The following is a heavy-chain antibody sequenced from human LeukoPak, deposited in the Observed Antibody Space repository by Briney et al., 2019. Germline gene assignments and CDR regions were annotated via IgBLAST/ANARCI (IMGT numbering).Heavy chain of an antibody. CDR3: ARAFDSSGYYYPSAGDAFDI. Sequence: PSETLSLTCTVSGGSISSYYWSWIRQPPGKGLEWIGYIYYSGSTNYNPSLKSRVTISVDTSKNQFSLKLSSVTAADTAVYYCARAFDSSGYYYPSAGDAFDIWGQGTMVTVSS. D-gene: IGHD3-22*01. CDR2: IYYSGST. V-gene: IGHV4-59*01. CDR1: GGSISSYY. J-gene: IGHJ3*02.